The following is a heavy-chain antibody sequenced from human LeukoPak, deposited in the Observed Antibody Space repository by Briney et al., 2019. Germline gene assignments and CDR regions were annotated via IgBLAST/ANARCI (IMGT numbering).Heavy chain of an antibody. D-gene: IGHD3-3*01. Sequence: SETVSLTCTVSSGSISSRNYYWRWIRQPPGKGLEWIGSIYYSGSTYYNPSLKSRVTISVDTSKNQFSLKLSSVTAADTAVYYCASYPRTYYDFWNGSTDVWGKGTTVTVSS. CDR1: SGSISSRNYY. CDR3: ASYPRTYYDFWNGSTDV. V-gene: IGHV4-39*01. CDR2: IYYSGST. J-gene: IGHJ6*04.